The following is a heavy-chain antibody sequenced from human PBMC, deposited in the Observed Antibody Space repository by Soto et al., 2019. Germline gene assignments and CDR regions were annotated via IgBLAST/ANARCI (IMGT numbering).Heavy chain of an antibody. D-gene: IGHD6-13*01. CDR2: IDWDDDK. J-gene: IGHJ4*02. V-gene: IGHV2-70*01. Sequence: SVPTLVNPTQTLTLTCTFSGFSLSTSGMCVSWIRQPPGKALEWLALIDWDDDKYYSTSLKTRLTISKDTSKNQVVLTMTNMDPVDTATYYCARIIYSSSWYRHIDYWGQGTLVTVSS. CDR3: ARIIYSSSWYRHIDY. CDR1: GFSLSTSGMC.